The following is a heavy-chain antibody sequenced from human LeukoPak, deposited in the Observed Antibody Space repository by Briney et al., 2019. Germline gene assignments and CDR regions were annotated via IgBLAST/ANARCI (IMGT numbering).Heavy chain of an antibody. CDR2: INAGNGNT. D-gene: IGHD1-26*01. CDR1: GYTFTSYA. Sequence: ASVKVSCKASGYTFTSYAMHWVRQAPGQRLEWMGWINAGNGNTKYSQKFQGRVTITRDTSASTAYMELSSLRSEDTAVYYCARDPQVGGSYQTELDYWGQGTLVTVSS. CDR3: ARDPQVGGSYQTELDY. V-gene: IGHV1-3*01. J-gene: IGHJ4*02.